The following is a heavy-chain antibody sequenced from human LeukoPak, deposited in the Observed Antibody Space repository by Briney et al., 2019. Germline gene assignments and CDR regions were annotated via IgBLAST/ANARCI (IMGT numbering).Heavy chain of an antibody. CDR3: ASGAYYDILTGYQTDY. D-gene: IGHD3-9*01. Sequence: ASETLSLTCTVSGGSISSYYWSWIRQPPGKGLEWIGYIYYSGSTNYNPSLKSRVTISVDTSKNQFSLKLSSVTAADTAVYYCASGAYYDILTGYQTDYWGQGTLVTVSS. V-gene: IGHV4-59*01. CDR1: GGSISSYY. J-gene: IGHJ4*02. CDR2: IYYSGST.